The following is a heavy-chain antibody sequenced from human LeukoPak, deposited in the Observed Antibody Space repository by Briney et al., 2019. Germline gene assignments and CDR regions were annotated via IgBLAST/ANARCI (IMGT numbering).Heavy chain of an antibody. J-gene: IGHJ4*02. D-gene: IGHD5-12*01. CDR2: ISGSGGYT. V-gene: IGHV3-23*01. Sequence: PGGSLRLSCVASGFTFSSFAMSLVRQAPGRGLEWVSTISGSGGYTYYADSVKGRFTISRDKSKNTLYLQMNSLRVEDTAVYYCAKDRAGYSGYGFDYWGQGTLVTVSS. CDR1: GFTFSSFA. CDR3: AKDRAGYSGYGFDY.